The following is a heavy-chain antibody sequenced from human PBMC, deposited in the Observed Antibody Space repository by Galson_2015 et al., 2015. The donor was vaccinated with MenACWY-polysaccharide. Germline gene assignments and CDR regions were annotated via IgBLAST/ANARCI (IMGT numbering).Heavy chain of an antibody. CDR1: GFTFSDSP. CDR2: IATKAGKYAA. Sequence: SLRLSCAPSGFTFSDSPMFWLRQPPGKGLEWVGRIATKAGKYAAAYAASVEGRFSISRDDSRNTVYLQMTNLRHEDTAVYYCTSPQYYYDNSGRDSWGLGTLVTVSS. CDR3: TSPQYYYDNSGRDS. D-gene: IGHD3-22*01. J-gene: IGHJ4*02. V-gene: IGHV3-73*01.